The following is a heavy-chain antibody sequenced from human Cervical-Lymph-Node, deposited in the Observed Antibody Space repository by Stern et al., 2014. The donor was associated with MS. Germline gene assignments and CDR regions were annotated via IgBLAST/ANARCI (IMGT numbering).Heavy chain of an antibody. V-gene: IGHV3-20*01. CDR2: MNWNGGST. D-gene: IGHD3-10*01. CDR1: GFTFDDYG. CDR3: ACSLWGSGHFDY. J-gene: IGHJ4*02. Sequence: EVQLVESGGGVVRPGGSLRLSCAASGFTFDDYGMSWVRQAPGKGLECGSGMNWNGGSTGYADSVKGRFTISRDNAKNSLYLQMNSLRAEDTALYHCACSLWGSGHFDYWGQGTLVTVSS.